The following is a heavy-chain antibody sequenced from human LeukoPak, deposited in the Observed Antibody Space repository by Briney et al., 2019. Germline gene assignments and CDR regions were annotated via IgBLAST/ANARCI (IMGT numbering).Heavy chain of an antibody. J-gene: IGHJ4*02. CDR2: IYSGDTT. CDR1: GFTVSTNY. D-gene: IGHD2-21*02. CDR3: ARDFPSLTASDY. V-gene: IGHV3-66*01. Sequence: GGSLRLSCAASGFTVSTNYMTWVRQAPGKGLEWVSVIYSGDTTFYADSVKGRFTISRDSSKNTLYLEMNSLRAEDTAVYYCARDFPSLTASDYWGQGTLVTVSS.